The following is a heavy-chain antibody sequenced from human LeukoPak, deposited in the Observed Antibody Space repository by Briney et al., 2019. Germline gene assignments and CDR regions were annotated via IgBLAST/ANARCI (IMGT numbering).Heavy chain of an antibody. Sequence: ASVKVSCKASGGTSSSYAISWVRQAPGQGLEWMGRIIPIFGTANYVQKFQGRVTITTDESTSTAYMELSSLRSEDTAVYYCARSLIPYYYGSGSYWFDPWGQGTLVTVSS. V-gene: IGHV1-69*05. CDR2: IIPIFGTA. D-gene: IGHD3-10*01. CDR3: ARSLIPYYYGSGSYWFDP. J-gene: IGHJ5*02. CDR1: GGTSSSYA.